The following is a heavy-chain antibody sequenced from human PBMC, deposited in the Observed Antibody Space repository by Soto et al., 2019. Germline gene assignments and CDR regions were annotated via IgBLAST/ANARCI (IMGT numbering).Heavy chain of an antibody. V-gene: IGHV1-69*01. CDR3: ARDSQSYYYDSSGSASPFDS. D-gene: IGHD3-22*01. CDR2: IIPIFGTA. CDR1: GGTFSSYA. J-gene: IGHJ3*02. Sequence: QVQLVQSGAEVKKPGSSVKVSCKASGGTFSSYAISWVRQAPGQGLEWMGGIIPIFGTANYAQKFQGRVTITADESTSTAYMELSSLRSEDTAVYYCARDSQSYYYDSSGSASPFDSWGQGTMVTVSS.